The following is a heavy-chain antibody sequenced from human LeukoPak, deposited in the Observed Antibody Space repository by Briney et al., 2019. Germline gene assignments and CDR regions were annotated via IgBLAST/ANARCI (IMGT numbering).Heavy chain of an antibody. Sequence: GGSLRLSCAASGFTFSNYAMSWVRQAPGKGLEWVSSISSSGGSTYYADSVKGQFTISRDSSKNTLYLQMNSLRAEDTAVYYCAKDGGRTAGLVTIFGVGKGPFDYWGQGTLVTVSS. V-gene: IGHV3-23*01. J-gene: IGHJ4*02. CDR1: GFTFSNYA. CDR2: ISSSGGST. D-gene: IGHD3-3*01. CDR3: AKDGGRTAGLVTIFGVGKGPFDY.